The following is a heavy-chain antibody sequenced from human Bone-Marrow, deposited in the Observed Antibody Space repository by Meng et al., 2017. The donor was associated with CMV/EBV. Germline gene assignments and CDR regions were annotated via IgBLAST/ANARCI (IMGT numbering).Heavy chain of an antibody. CDR3: ARGTGEWGY. CDR1: GFTFSSYS. Sequence: GESLKISCAASGFTFSSYSMNWVRQAPGKGLEWVSSISSSSSYIYYADSVKGRFTISRDNAKNSLYLQMNSRRAEDTAVYYCARGTGEWGYWGQGTLVIVYS. CDR2: ISSSSSYI. V-gene: IGHV3-21*01. D-gene: IGHD7-27*01. J-gene: IGHJ4*02.